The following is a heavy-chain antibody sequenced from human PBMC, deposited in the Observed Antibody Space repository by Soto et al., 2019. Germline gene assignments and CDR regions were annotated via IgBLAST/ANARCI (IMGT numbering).Heavy chain of an antibody. CDR1: GFSFSSHV. Sequence: EVPLLDSGGDLVQPGGSLRLSCAASGFSFSSHVMSWVRQAPGKGLEWVSSISGSGGGTYYADSVEGRFIISRDNSKNTLDLQMNSLRVEDTAVYYCAKGWCDSWGQGTLVTVSS. CDR3: AKGWCDS. J-gene: IGHJ5*01. V-gene: IGHV3-23*01. CDR2: ISGSGGGT.